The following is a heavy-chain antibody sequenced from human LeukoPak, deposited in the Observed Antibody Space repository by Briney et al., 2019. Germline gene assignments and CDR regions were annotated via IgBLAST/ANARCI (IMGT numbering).Heavy chain of an antibody. D-gene: IGHD3-3*01. Sequence: PSETLSLTCTVSGGPIRNSYGSWVRHSAGTGMQWIGRIHGTLGSTNHNPSLKSRVVMSLDTSSNQFSLRLSAMSAADTATYYCARIFDSDIWGQGTLVTVSP. CDR2: IHGTLGST. CDR1: GGPIRNSY. V-gene: IGHV4-4*07. J-gene: IGHJ3*02. CDR3: ARIFDSDI.